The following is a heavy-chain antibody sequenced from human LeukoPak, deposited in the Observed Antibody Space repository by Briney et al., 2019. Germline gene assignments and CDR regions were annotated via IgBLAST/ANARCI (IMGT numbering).Heavy chain of an antibody. D-gene: IGHD2-21*01. CDR2: IKQDGSDK. V-gene: IGHV3-7*01. Sequence: GGSLRLSCTASGFTFSSYAMHWVRQAPGKGLEWLANIKQDGSDKNYVDSVKDRFTISRDNAKNSLYLQMSSLRAEDTAVYYCARGGYSRWDSWGQGTLVTVSS. J-gene: IGHJ4*02. CDR1: GFTFSSYA. CDR3: ARGGYSRWDS.